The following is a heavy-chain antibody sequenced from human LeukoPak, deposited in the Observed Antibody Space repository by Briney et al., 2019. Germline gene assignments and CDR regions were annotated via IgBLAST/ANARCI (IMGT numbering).Heavy chain of an antibody. Sequence: GGPLRLSCAASGFTFSGSAMHWVRQASGKGLEWVGRIRSKANSYATAYAASVKGRFTISRDDSKNTAYLQMNSLKTEDTAVYYCTSALEGDIVATRLDGFDYWGQGTLVTVSS. D-gene: IGHD5-12*01. CDR2: IRSKANSYAT. J-gene: IGHJ4*02. CDR3: TSALEGDIVATRLDGFDY. CDR1: GFTFSGSA. V-gene: IGHV3-73*01.